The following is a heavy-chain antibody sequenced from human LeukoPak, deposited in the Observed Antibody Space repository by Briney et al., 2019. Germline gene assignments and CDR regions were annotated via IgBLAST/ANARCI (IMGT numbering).Heavy chain of an antibody. CDR1: GFTFSNYW. J-gene: IGHJ4*02. D-gene: IGHD2-2*01. V-gene: IGHV3-74*01. CDR2: INTDGSST. Sequence: GGSLRLSCAASGFTFSNYWMHWVRQAPGKGLAWVSRINTDGSSTNYADSVKGRFTISRDNSKNTLHLQMSSLRAEDTAVYYCARERPAADFDFWGQGTLVTVSS. CDR3: ARERPAADFDF.